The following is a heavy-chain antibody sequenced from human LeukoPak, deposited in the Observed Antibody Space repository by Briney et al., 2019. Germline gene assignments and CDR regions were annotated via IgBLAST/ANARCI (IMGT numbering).Heavy chain of an antibody. J-gene: IGHJ4*02. CDR3: ARGGVAVAEDY. D-gene: IGHD6-19*01. Sequence: ASVKVSCKVSGYTLTELSMHWVRQAPGKGLEWMGGFDPEDGETIYAQKFQGRVTMTRNTSISTAYMELSSLRSEDTAVYYCARGGVAVAEDYWGQGTLVTVSS. CDR2: FDPEDGET. V-gene: IGHV1-24*01. CDR1: GYTLTELS.